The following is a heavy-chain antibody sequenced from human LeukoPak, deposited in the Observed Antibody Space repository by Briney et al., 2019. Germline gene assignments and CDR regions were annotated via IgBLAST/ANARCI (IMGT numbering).Heavy chain of an antibody. CDR3: AREDWRTVGGVYCSSTSCYRSYGMDV. CDR2: IKRDGSEK. CDR1: GFTFSSYW. D-gene: IGHD2-2*01. V-gene: IGHV3-7*01. Sequence: GGSLRLSCAASGFTFSSYWMSWVRQAPGKGLEWVANIKRDGSEKYYVDSVKGRFTISRDNAKNSLYLQMNSLRAEDTAVYYCAREDWRTVGGVYCSSTSCYRSYGMDVWGQGTTVTVSS. J-gene: IGHJ6*02.